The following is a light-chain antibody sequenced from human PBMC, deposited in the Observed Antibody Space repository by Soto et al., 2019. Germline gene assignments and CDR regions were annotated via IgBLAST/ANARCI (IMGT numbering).Light chain of an antibody. CDR1: HNVNVY. CDR2: DAS. V-gene: IGKV3-11*01. Sequence: EVVLTQSPATLSLSPGDRATLSCRASHNVNVYVAWFQQKPGQAPRLLIYDASNRATDIPARFSGSGSGTDFTLTISSLAPADFGVYYCQQRMIWPPITFGQGTRLEI. CDR3: QQRMIWPPIT. J-gene: IGKJ5*01.